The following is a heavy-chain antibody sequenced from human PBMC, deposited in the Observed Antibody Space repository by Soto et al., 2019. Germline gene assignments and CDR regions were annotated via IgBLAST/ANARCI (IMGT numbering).Heavy chain of an antibody. J-gene: IGHJ6*02. D-gene: IGHD3-3*01. V-gene: IGHV3-30*18. Sequence: PGGSLRLSCAASGFTFSSYGMHWVRQAPGKGLEWVAVISYDGSNKYYADSVKGRFTISRDNSKNTLYLQMNSLRAEDTAVYYCAKALYYDFWSGYFSDYYYYGMDVWGQGTTVTVSS. CDR1: GFTFSSYG. CDR2: ISYDGSNK. CDR3: AKALYYDFWSGYFSDYYYYGMDV.